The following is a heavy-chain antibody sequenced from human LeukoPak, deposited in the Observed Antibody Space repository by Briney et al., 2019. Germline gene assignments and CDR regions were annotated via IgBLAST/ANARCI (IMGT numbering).Heavy chain of an antibody. CDR2: ISGSGGST. Sequence: GGSLRLSCPASGFTFSSYAMSWVRQAPGKGLEWVSAISGSGGSTYYADSVKGRFTISRDNSKNTLYLQMNSLRAEDTAVYYCAKFMSYGDYDGDYYYYMDVWGKGTTVTVSS. D-gene: IGHD4-17*01. V-gene: IGHV3-23*01. J-gene: IGHJ6*03. CDR1: GFTFSSYA. CDR3: AKFMSYGDYDGDYYYYMDV.